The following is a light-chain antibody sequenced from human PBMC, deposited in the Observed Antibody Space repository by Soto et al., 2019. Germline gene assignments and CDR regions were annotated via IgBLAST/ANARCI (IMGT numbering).Light chain of an antibody. CDR1: QSISSSY. CDR2: GAS. CDR3: QFFGSSRYT. Sequence: EIVLTQSPGTLSLSPGKRATLACRASQSISSSYLAWYQQKPGQAPRLLIYGASSRATGIPDRFSGSGSGTDFTLTISRLEPEDFAVYYCQFFGSSRYTFGQGTKLEIK. J-gene: IGKJ2*01. V-gene: IGKV3-20*01.